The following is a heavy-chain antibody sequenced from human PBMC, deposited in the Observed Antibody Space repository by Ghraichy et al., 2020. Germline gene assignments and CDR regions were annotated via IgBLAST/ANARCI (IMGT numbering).Heavy chain of an antibody. Sequence: MGLISAYNGNTNFAQKLHGRVTITTDTSTRTAYMELRRLTSDDTAVYYCARVRGEPAAIQPPLDYWGQGTLVTVSS. J-gene: IGHJ4*02. D-gene: IGHD2-2*01. CDR3: ARVRGEPAAIQPPLDY. V-gene: IGHV1-18*01. CDR2: ISAYNGNT.